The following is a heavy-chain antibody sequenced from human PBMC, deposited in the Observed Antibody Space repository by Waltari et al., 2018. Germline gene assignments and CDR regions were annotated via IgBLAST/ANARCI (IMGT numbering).Heavy chain of an antibody. Sequence: QVQLVQSGAELKKPGSSVKVSCMVSGGSFSTHAIPWVRQAHGQGLEWMGGIIPMCGTANYAQKIQDRVTINTDESMTTAYMHLSSLTSDDTAVYYCARGGLYGQQLLESAFEIWGQGTKVTVSS. CDR2: IIPMCGTA. J-gene: IGHJ3*02. CDR3: ARGGLYGQQLLESAFEI. D-gene: IGHD6-13*01. V-gene: IGHV1-69*05. CDR1: GGSFSTHA.